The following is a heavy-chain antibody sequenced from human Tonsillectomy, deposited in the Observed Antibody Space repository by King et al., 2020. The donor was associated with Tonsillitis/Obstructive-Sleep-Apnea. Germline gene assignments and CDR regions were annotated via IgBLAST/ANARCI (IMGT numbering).Heavy chain of an antibody. CDR3: ARGAQWLVGHYYMDV. CDR1: GGSFSGYY. D-gene: IGHD6-19*01. J-gene: IGHJ6*03. Sequence: VQLQQWGAGLLKPSETLSLTCAVYGGSFSGYYWRWIRQPPGKGLEWIEEINHSGSTNYNPSLKSRVTISVDTSKNQFSLKLNSVTAADTAVYYCARGAQWLVGHYYMDVWGKGTTVTVSS. V-gene: IGHV4-34*01. CDR2: INHSGST.